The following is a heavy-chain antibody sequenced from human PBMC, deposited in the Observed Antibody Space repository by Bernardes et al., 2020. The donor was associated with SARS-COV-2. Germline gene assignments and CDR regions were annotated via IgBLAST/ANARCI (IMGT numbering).Heavy chain of an antibody. D-gene: IGHD3-16*02. CDR2: ISDSGSTI. CDR1: GFIFTSES. V-gene: IGHV3-48*02. Sequence: GGSLRLSCAASGFIFTSESMNWVRQAPGKGLEWVSYISDSGSTIHYSDSVRGRFTISRDNAKNSLFLQMNSLRDEDTAVYYCARDFNAWGQGTLVTVSS. J-gene: IGHJ4*02. CDR3: ARDFNA.